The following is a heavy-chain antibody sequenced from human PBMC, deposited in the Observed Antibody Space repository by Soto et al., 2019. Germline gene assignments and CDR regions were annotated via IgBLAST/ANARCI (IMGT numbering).Heavy chain of an antibody. J-gene: IGHJ5*02. CDR2: IIPILGIA. Sequence: QVQLVQSGAEVKKPGSSVKVSCKASGGTFSSYTISWVRQAPGQGLEWMGRIIPILGIANYAQKFQGRVTITADKSTSTAYMELSSLRSEDTAVYYCARVSLGYCSGGSCYNWFDPWGQGTLVTVSS. D-gene: IGHD2-15*01. CDR3: ARVSLGYCSGGSCYNWFDP. V-gene: IGHV1-69*02. CDR1: GGTFSSYT.